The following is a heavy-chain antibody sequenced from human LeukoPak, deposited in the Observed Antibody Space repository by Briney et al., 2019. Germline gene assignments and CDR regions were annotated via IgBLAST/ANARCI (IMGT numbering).Heavy chain of an antibody. J-gene: IGHJ4*02. CDR1: GFTFSSYA. V-gene: IGHV3-23*01. CDR2: ISGSGGST. D-gene: IGHD3-22*01. CDR3: AKVFDYYDSSGYGGPFDY. Sequence: GGSLRLSCAASGFTFSSYAMSWVRQAPGEGLEWVSAISGSGGSTYYADSVKGRFTISRDNSKNTLYLQMNSLRAEDTAVYYCAKVFDYYDSSGYGGPFDYWGQGTLVTVSS.